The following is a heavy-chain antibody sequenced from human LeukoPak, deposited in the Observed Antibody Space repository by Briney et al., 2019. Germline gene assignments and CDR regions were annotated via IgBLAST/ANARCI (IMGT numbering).Heavy chain of an antibody. CDR1: GYPFTIYG. J-gene: IGHJ4*02. V-gene: IGHV1-18*01. CDR2: ISAYNGNT. Sequence: ASVRVSCRASGYPFTIYGITWVRQAPGQGLEWLGWISAYNGNTDYAQKLQGRVTMTTETSTSTAYMELRSPRSDDTAVYYCARDGKGRYDFRENDYWGQGTLVTVSS. CDR3: ARDGKGRYDFRENDY. D-gene: IGHD3-3*01.